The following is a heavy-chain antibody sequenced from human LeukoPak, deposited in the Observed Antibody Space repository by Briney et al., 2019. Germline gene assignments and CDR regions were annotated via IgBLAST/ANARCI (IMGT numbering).Heavy chain of an antibody. J-gene: IGHJ6*03. CDR1: GGSFSGYY. V-gene: IGHV4-34*01. CDR3: ARRMGRRFGERYYYYHYMDV. D-gene: IGHD3-10*01. CDR2: INHSGSI. Sequence: SETLSLTCAVFGGSFSGYYWIWIRQPPGKGLEWIGEINHSGSINYNSSLKSRVTISVDTSKNQFSLKVSSVTAADTAVYYCARRMGRRFGERYYYYHYMDVWGKGTTATISS.